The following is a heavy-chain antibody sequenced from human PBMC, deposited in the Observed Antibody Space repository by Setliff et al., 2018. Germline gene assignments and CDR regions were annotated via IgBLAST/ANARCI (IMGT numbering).Heavy chain of an antibody. D-gene: IGHD2-2*01. V-gene: IGHV1-18*01. CDR2: INSYNGNT. CDR1: GYSFSDYG. CDR3: ARARVVPAAMGYYYYMDV. J-gene: IGHJ6*03. Sequence: ASVKVSCKTSGYSFSDYGISWVRQAPGQGLEWMGWINSYNGNTNYAQKFQGRVTITADESTSTAYMELSSLRSEDTAVYYCARARVVPAAMGYYYYMDVWGKGTTVTVSS.